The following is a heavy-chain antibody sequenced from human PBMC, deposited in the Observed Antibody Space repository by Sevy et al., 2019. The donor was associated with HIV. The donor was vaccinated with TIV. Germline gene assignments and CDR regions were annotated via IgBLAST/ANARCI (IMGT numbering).Heavy chain of an antibody. J-gene: IGHJ4*02. CDR1: GFPFSSFA. Sequence: GGSLRLSCSASGFPFSSFAMHWVRQAPGKGLEWVALIWYDGSQTYFADSLKGRLTISRDNSKNTLFLQMNSLRAEDTAVYYCARPILGVTTSTYFDSWGQGTLVTVSS. CDR2: IWYDGSQT. CDR3: ARPILGVTTSTYFDS. D-gene: IGHD1-26*01. V-gene: IGHV3-33*01.